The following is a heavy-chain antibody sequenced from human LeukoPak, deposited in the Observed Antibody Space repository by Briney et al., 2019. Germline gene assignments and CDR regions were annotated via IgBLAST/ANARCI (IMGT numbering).Heavy chain of an antibody. CDR2: ISGSGGST. D-gene: IGHD2-2*01. J-gene: IGHJ6*02. CDR3: ATSKSIVVVPAALIYYYYGMDV. CDR1: GFTFSSYA. Sequence: PGGSLRLSCAASGFTFSSYAMSWVRQAPGKGLEWVSAISGSGGSTYYADSVKGRFTISRDNSKNTLYLQMNSLRAEDTAVYYCATSKSIVVVPAALIYYYYGMDVWGQGTTVTVSS. V-gene: IGHV3-23*01.